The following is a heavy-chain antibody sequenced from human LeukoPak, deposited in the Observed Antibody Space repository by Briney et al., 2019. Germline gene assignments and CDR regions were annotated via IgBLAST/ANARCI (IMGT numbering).Heavy chain of an antibody. Sequence: GESLKISCKGSGYSFTSYWIGWVRQMPGKGLEWMGIIYPGDSDTRYSPSFQGQVTISADKSISTAYLQWSSLKASDTAMYYCARGDYYGSGIYYTRGWWLDPWGQGTLVTVSS. V-gene: IGHV5-51*01. CDR2: IYPGDSDT. CDR1: GYSFTSYW. J-gene: IGHJ5*02. CDR3: ARGDYYGSGIYYTRGWWLDP. D-gene: IGHD3-10*01.